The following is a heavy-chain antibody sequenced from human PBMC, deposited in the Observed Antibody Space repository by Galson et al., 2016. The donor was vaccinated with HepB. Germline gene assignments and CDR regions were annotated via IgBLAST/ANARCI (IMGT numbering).Heavy chain of an antibody. D-gene: IGHD4-23*01. CDR1: GGSFSTYA. CDR3: ARAFFQRGNSGNYYYSGMDV. CDR2: IIPILTIT. V-gene: IGHV1-69*10. Sequence: SVKVSCRASGGSFSTYAIAWVRQAPGQGLEWMGGIIPILTITNYARKFQDRVTITADKSTSTAYMELSSLRSEDTAMYFCARAFFQRGNSGNYYYSGMDVWGQGTTVTVSS. J-gene: IGHJ6*02.